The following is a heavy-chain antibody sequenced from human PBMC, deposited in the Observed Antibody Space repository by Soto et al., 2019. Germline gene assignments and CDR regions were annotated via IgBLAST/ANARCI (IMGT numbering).Heavy chain of an antibody. V-gene: IGHV4-59*01. J-gene: IGHJ3*02. CDR1: GGSISSYY. D-gene: IGHD3-22*01. CDR2: IYYSGST. Sequence: QVQLQESGPGLVKTSETLSLTCTVSGGSISSYYWSWIRQPPGKGLEWIGYIYYSGSTNYNPSLKSRVTISVVTSKNQFSLKLSSVTAADTAVYYCAREDDSSGYYLTDIWGQGTMVTVSS. CDR3: AREDDSSGYYLTDI.